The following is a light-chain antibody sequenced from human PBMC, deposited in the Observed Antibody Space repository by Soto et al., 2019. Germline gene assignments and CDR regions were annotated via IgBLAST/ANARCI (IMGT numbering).Light chain of an antibody. J-gene: IGKJ4*01. CDR2: SAS. Sequence: DIQLTQSPSFLSASVGDRVTITCRASQPISNYLAWYQQKPGKAPELLIYSASTLQSGVPSRFSGSGGGSWTEFSLTIRALQPDDFATYYCLQLSRYPLTFGGGTKV. CDR3: LQLSRYPLT. CDR1: QPISNY. V-gene: IGKV1-9*01.